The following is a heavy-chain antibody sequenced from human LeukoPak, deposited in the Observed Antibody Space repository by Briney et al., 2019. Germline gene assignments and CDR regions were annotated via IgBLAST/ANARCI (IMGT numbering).Heavy chain of an antibody. CDR2: IIPIFGTA. CDR3: ARSRCGGDCYENYYYYYMDV. CDR1: GGTFSSYA. J-gene: IGHJ6*03. V-gene: IGHV1-69*05. D-gene: IGHD2-21*02. Sequence: SVKVSCKASGGTFSSYAISWVRQAPGQGLEWMGGIIPIFGTANYAQKFQGRVTITTDESTSTAYMELSSLRSEDTAVCYCARSRCGGDCYENYYYYYMDVWGKGTTVTVSS.